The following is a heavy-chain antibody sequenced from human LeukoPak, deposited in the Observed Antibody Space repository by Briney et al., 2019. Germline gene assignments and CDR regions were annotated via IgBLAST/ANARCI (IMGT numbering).Heavy chain of an antibody. CDR1: GFTFSSYS. D-gene: IGHD2-15*01. V-gene: IGHV3-21*01. J-gene: IGHJ4*02. CDR2: ISSSSSYI. CDR3: ARGGGPPRNPFKFFDY. Sequence: GGSLRLSCAASGFTFSSYSMNWVRQAPGKGLEWVSSISSSSSYIYYADSVKGRFTISRDNAKNSLYLQMNSLRAEDTAVYYCARGGGPPRNPFKFFDYWGQGTLVTVSS.